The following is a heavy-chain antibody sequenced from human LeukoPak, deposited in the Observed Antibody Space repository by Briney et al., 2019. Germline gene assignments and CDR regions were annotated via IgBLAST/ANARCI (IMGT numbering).Heavy chain of an antibody. CDR2: INPNTGDT. Sequence: ASVKVSCKASGYTFSDYYLFWVRQAPGQGLEWMGWINPNTGDTKYGQKFQGRVTLTRDTSIRTTYMELSSLRSDDTAVYYCARDERFSYGDNHYPDLGYWSQGTLVTVSS. V-gene: IGHV1-2*02. CDR1: GYTFSDYY. D-gene: IGHD4/OR15-4a*01. CDR3: ARDERFSYGDNHYPDLGY. J-gene: IGHJ4*02.